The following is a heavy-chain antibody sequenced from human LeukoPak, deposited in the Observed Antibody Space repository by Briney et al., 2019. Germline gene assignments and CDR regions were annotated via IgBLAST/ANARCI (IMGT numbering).Heavy chain of an antibody. V-gene: IGHV4-59*08. CDR3: VRGYYVDSWGLYGQ. CDR2: IYYSGST. Sequence: SETLSLTCTVSGDSISSYYWSWIRQPPGKGLECIGYIYYSGSTNYNPSLKSRVTISVDTSKSQFSLKLRSVTAADTAVYYCVRGYYVDSWGLYGQWDRGTLVTVSS. J-gene: IGHJ4*02. CDR1: GDSISSYY. D-gene: IGHD3-22*01.